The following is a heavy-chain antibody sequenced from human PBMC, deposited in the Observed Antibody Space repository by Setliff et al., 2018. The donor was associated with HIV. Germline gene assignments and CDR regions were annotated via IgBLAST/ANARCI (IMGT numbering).Heavy chain of an antibody. Sequence: SETLSLTCTVSGGSISSYYWSWIRQPPGKGLEWIGYIYYSGSTNYNPSLKSRITISVDTSKNQSSLKLSSVTAADTAVYYCARHSSVRTWGTSDAFDIWGQGTMVTVSS. CDR2: IYYSGST. J-gene: IGHJ3*02. V-gene: IGHV4-59*08. CDR3: ARHSSVRTWGTSDAFDI. CDR1: GGSISSYY. D-gene: IGHD1-7*01.